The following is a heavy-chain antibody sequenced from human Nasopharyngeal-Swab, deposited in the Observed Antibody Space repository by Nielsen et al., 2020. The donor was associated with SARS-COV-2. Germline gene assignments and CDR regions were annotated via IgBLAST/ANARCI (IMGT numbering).Heavy chain of an antibody. Sequence: WIRQPPGKGLEWIGYIYYSGSTNYNPSLKSRVTISVDTSKNQFSLKLSSVTAADTAVYYCVKVPYGSGSYPSYYFDYWGQGTLVTVSS. V-gene: IGHV4-59*01. CDR2: IYYSGST. D-gene: IGHD3-10*01. J-gene: IGHJ4*02. CDR3: VKVPYGSGSYPSYYFDY.